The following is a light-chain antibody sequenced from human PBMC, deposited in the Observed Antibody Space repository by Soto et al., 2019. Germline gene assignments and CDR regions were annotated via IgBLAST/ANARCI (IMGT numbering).Light chain of an antibody. CDR1: QNVNTY. CDR3: QQRDNWPPT. Sequence: EVLLTQSPAILSLSPGERATLSCRASQNVNTYLTWYQHKPGQAPRLLISDASNRATGIPARFSGSGSGTDFTLTISSLEPEDFAVYYCQQRDNWPPTFGPGTTVDI. J-gene: IGKJ3*01. V-gene: IGKV3-11*01. CDR2: DAS.